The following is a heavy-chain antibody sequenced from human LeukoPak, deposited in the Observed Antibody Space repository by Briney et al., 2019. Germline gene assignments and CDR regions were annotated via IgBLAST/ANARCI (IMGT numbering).Heavy chain of an antibody. D-gene: IGHD2-15*01. Sequence: GGSLRLSCAASGFTFSSYGMHWVRQAPGKGLAWVAVISYDGSHKYYADSVKGRFTISRDNSKNTLYLQMNSLRAEDTAVYYCAKALGYCSGGSCYYHYYYYGMDVWGQGTTVTVSS. CDR3: AKALGYCSGGSCYYHYYYYGMDV. J-gene: IGHJ6*02. CDR2: ISYDGSHK. V-gene: IGHV3-30*18. CDR1: GFTFSSYG.